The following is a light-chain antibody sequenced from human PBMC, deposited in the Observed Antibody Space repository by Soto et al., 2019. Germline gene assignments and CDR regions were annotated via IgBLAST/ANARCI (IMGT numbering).Light chain of an antibody. V-gene: IGKV3-11*01. Sequence: IVVTPSPGTLSLSPGETATLSCRASQSVSSNYLSWYQQKPGQAPRLLIYDASNRATDIPARFSGSGSGTDFTLTISSLEPEDFAVYYCQQRSNWPPFTFGQGTRLENK. CDR1: QSVSSNY. CDR3: QQRSNWPPFT. J-gene: IGKJ5*01. CDR2: DAS.